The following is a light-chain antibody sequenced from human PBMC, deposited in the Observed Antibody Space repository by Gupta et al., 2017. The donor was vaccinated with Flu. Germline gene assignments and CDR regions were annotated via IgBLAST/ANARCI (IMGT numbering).Light chain of an antibody. CDR1: SLRRYY. CDR2: GQN. V-gene: IGLV3-19*01. CDR3: NSRDGSGSIHWA. J-gene: IGLJ3*02. Sequence: SSELIQDPTVSVALGQTVRITCQGDSLRRYYATWYQQKPGQAPIVVMYGQNKRPSGVPDRFSGSSSGNVASLTITGAHAEDEADYYCNSRDGSGSIHWAFGGGTKLTVL.